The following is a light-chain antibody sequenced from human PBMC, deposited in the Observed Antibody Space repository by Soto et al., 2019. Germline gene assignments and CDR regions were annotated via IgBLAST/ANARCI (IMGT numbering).Light chain of an antibody. V-gene: IGKV3-15*01. CDR2: GAS. CDR1: QSVSSS. CDR3: QQYSNWWT. Sequence: EIVMTQSPATLSVSPGERATLSCRASQSVSSSLAWYQKKPGQAPRLLIYGASTRATGIPARFSGSGSGTEFPLTLSSLQSEDFAVYYCQQYSNWWTFGQGTRVEIK. J-gene: IGKJ1*01.